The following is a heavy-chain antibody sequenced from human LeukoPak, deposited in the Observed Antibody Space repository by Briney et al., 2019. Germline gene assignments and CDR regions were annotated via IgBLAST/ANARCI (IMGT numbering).Heavy chain of an antibody. CDR2: IHGSGST. CDR3: ARNVGWYSHDS. D-gene: IGHD6-19*01. Sequence: SETLSLTCTVSGDSLSSHFWSWLRQPPGKGLEWIGYIHGSGSTHYDPSLRGRVTMSEDTSKKQFSLKLTSVTAADTAVYYCARNVGWYSHDSWGQGTPVTVSS. CDR1: GDSLSSHF. J-gene: IGHJ4*02. V-gene: IGHV4-59*08.